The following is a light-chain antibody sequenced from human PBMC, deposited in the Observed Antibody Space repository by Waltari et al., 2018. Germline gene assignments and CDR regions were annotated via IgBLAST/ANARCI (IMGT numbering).Light chain of an antibody. CDR2: KNV. Sequence: SYELTQPPSLSVSPGQTARITCPGDALSSQRAFWYQQKPGRSPILLIYKNVERPSEIPARFSGSHSGTTVTLTISGVQAEDEADYYCQSRDSTTLFVFGAGTKLTVL. J-gene: IGLJ2*01. CDR1: ALSSQR. CDR3: QSRDSTTLFV. V-gene: IGLV3-25*03.